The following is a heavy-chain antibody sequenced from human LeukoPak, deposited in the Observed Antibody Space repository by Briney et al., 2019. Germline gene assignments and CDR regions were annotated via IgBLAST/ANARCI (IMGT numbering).Heavy chain of an antibody. CDR3: AKDDGEDYYDSSGYWFDP. J-gene: IGHJ5*02. V-gene: IGHV3-23*01. CDR2: ISGSGGST. CDR1: GFTFSSYA. D-gene: IGHD3-22*01. Sequence: GRSLRLSCAASGFTFSSYAMSWVRQAPGKGLEWVSAISGSGGSTYYADSVKGRFTISRDNSKNTLYLQMNSLRAEETAVYYCAKDDGEDYYDSSGYWFDPWGQGTLVTVSS.